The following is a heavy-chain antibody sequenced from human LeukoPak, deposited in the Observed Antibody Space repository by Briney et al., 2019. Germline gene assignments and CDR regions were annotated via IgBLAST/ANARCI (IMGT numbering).Heavy chain of an antibody. CDR2: INPNTGGT. D-gene: IGHD6-19*01. CDR1: GYTFTDYY. Sequence: ASVKVSCKASGYTFTDYYTHGVRHVPGQGPEWMGWINPNTGGTNYAQKFEGRVTMTRDTSISTAYMELSSLRSDDTALYYCARGREVAGTVSYWGQGTLVTVSS. J-gene: IGHJ4*02. V-gene: IGHV1-2*02. CDR3: ARGREVAGTVSY.